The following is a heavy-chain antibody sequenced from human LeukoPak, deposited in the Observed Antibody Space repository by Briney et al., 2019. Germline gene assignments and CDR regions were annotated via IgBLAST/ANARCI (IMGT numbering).Heavy chain of an antibody. CDR1: GGSFSGYY. CDR2: INHSGST. V-gene: IGHV4-34*01. J-gene: IGHJ4*02. Sequence: SETLSLTCAVYGGSFSGYYWSWIRQPPGKGLEWIGEINHSGSTNYNPSLKSRVTVSVDTSKNQFSLKLSSVTAADTAVYYCARGGMTIFGVVIGRAFDYWGQGTLVIVSS. CDR3: ARGGMTIFGVVIGRAFDY. D-gene: IGHD3-3*01.